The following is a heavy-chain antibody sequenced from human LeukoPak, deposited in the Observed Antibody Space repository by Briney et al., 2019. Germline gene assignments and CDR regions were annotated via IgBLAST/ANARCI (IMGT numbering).Heavy chain of an antibody. J-gene: IGHJ4*02. V-gene: IGHV3-74*01. Sequence: PGGSLRLSCAASGFTFSSYWMHWVRQAPGKGLEWVSRISTDGTISAYADSVKGRFIISRDNAKDTLYLQMHSLRADDTAMYYCAISRWSGYCSAWGQGTLVTVSS. CDR2: ISTDGTIS. CDR1: GFTFSSYW. D-gene: IGHD3-3*01. CDR3: AISRWSGYCSA.